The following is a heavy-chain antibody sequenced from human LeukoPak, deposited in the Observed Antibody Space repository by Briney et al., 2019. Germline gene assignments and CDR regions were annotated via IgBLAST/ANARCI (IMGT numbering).Heavy chain of an antibody. J-gene: IGHJ6*03. V-gene: IGHV1-18*04. D-gene: IGHD1-26*01. CDR2: ISAYNGNT. CDR3: ARVLGGGSYLRRPRMDV. CDR1: GYTFTGYY. Sequence: GASVKVSCKASGYTFTGYYMHWVRQAPGQALEWMGWISAYNGNTNYAQKLQGRVTMTTDTSTSTACMELRSLRSDDTAVYYCARVLGGGSYLRRPRMDVWGKGTTVTVSS.